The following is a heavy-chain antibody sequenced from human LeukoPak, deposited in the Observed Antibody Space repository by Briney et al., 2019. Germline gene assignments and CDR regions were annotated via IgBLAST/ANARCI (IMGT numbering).Heavy chain of an antibody. D-gene: IGHD6-13*01. CDR3: ATDRGIAAAGTSLDPGGY. CDR1: GYTLTELS. V-gene: IGHV1-24*01. CDR2: FDPEDGET. Sequence: GASVKVSCKVSGYTLTELSMHWVRQAPGKGLEWMGGFDPEDGETIYAQKFQGRVTMTEDTSTDTAYMELSSLRSEDTAVYYCATDRGIAAAGTSLDPGGYWGQGTLVTVSS. J-gene: IGHJ4*02.